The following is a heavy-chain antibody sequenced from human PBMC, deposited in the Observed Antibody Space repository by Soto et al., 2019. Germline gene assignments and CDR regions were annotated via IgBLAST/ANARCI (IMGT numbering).Heavy chain of an antibody. CDR1: GGSISSYY. V-gene: IGHV4-59*08. CDR2: IYYSGST. CDR3: ARQGMVRAMDV. J-gene: IGHJ6*03. Sequence: SETLSLTCTVSGGSISSYYWSWIRQPPGKGLEWIGYIYYSGSTNYNPSLKSRVTISVDTSKNQFSLKLSSVTAADTAVYYCARQGMVRAMDVWGKGTTVTAP. D-gene: IGHD3-10*01.